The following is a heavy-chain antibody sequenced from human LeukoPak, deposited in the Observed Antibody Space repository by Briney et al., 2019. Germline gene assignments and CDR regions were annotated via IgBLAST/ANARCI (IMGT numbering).Heavy chain of an antibody. CDR1: GGSISSYY. Sequence: SETLSLTCTVSGGSISSYYWSWIRQPPGKGLEWIGYIYYSGSTNYNPSLKSRVTISVDTSMTQFSLKLSSVTAADTAVYYCAREVARTDYRLGWFDPWGQGTLVTVSS. J-gene: IGHJ5*02. V-gene: IGHV4-59*12. D-gene: IGHD4-11*01. CDR3: AREVARTDYRLGWFDP. CDR2: IYYSGST.